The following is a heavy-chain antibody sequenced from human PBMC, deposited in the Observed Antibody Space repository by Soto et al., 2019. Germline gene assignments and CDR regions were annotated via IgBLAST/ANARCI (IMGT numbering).Heavy chain of an antibody. Sequence: PSETLSLTCTVSGGSINSYFWTWILPSPGKGLQWIGYIHYSGSANYNPSLKSRVTMSVDTSKNQFSLKLSSVTAADTAVYYCARALQNGYDNSGYVYYYYGMDVWGQGTTVTVSS. CDR1: GGSINSYF. J-gene: IGHJ6*02. CDR3: ARALQNGYDNSGYVYYYYGMDV. D-gene: IGHD3-22*01. V-gene: IGHV4-59*12. CDR2: IHYSGSA.